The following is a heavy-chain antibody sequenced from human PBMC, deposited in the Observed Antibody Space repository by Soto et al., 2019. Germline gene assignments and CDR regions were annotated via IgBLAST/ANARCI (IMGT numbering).Heavy chain of an antibody. CDR3: ARDNRHPPYYYYYGMDV. Sequence: SVKVSCNASGGTFSSYAISWVRQAPGEGLEWMGGIIPIFGTANYAQKFQGRVTITADESTSTAYMELSSLRSEDTAVYYCARDNRHPPYYYYYGMDVWGQGTTVTVSS. J-gene: IGHJ6*02. CDR2: IIPIFGTA. CDR1: GGTFSSYA. V-gene: IGHV1-69*13.